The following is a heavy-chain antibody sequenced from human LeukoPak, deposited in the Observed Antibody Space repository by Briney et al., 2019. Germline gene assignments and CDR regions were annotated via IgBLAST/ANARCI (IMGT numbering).Heavy chain of an antibody. CDR2: IKQDGSEK. CDR3: ARAGRYGSGTPHY. V-gene: IGHV3-7*01. Sequence: PGGSLRLSCAASGFTFSNYWMSWVRQAPGKGLEWVANIKQDGSEKYHVDSVKGRFTISRDNANNSLYLQMNSLRPEDTAVYYCARAGRYGSGTPHYWGQGTLVIVSS. CDR1: GFTFSNYW. J-gene: IGHJ4*02. D-gene: IGHD3-10*01.